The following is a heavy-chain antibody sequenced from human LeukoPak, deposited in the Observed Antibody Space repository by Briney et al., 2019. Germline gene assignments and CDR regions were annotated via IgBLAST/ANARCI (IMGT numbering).Heavy chain of an antibody. V-gene: IGHV3-7*03. CDR2: IRQDGNKK. Sequence: PGGSLRLSCAASDFTFSNYWMTWVRQAPGKGLEWVANIRQDGNKKYYVDSVKGRFTISRDNAKNSLYLQINSLTAEDTAIYYCARGNDYGDQIGIYFDYWGEGTVVSVSS. CDR1: DFTFSNYW. J-gene: IGHJ4*02. D-gene: IGHD4-17*01. CDR3: ARGNDYGDQIGIYFDY.